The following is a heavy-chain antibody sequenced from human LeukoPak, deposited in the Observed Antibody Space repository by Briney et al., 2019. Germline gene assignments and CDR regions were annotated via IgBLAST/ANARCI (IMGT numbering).Heavy chain of an antibody. CDR1: RYTFTGYY. CDR3: ARDGGLDI. V-gene: IGHV1-2*02. Sequence: GASVKLSCKASRYTFTGYYMHWVRQAPGQGLEWMGWINPNSGDTNYAQKFQGRVTMTRDTSISTVYMELSSLRSDDTAVYYCARDGGLDIWGQGTMVTVSS. D-gene: IGHD3-16*01. CDR2: INPNSGDT. J-gene: IGHJ3*02.